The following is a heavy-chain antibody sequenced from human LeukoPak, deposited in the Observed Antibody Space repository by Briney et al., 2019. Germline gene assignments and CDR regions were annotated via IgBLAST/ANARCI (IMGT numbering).Heavy chain of an antibody. CDR2: ISHDTYKT. CDR1: GFTFSTYA. V-gene: IGHV3-33*01. Sequence: GGSLRLSCAASGFTFSTYAIHCVRQAPGKTLEWVAVISHDTYKTYYADSVKGRFTISRDNAKNTVYLHMSGLRAEDTAIYFCARAISSAWPFFDYCRRGTLVTVSS. D-gene: IGHD6-19*01. J-gene: IGHJ4*02. CDR3: ARAISSAWPFFDY.